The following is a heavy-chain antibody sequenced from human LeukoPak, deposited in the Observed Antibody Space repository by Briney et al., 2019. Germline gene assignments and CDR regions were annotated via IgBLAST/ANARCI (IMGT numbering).Heavy chain of an antibody. J-gene: IGHJ4*02. Sequence: GGSLRLSCAASGFTVSSNFMNWVRQAPGKGLEWVSLIYSGGATYYADSVKGRFTISRDNSKNTLYLQINSLRAEDTAVYYCARAYRDDTSGYYYVPFDYWGQGTLVTVSS. CDR2: IYSGGAT. V-gene: IGHV3-66*01. D-gene: IGHD3-22*01. CDR3: ARAYRDDTSGYYYVPFDY. CDR1: GFTVSSNF.